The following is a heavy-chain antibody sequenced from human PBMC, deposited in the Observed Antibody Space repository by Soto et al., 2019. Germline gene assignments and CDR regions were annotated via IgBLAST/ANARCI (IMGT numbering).Heavy chain of an antibody. CDR3: ARNHEYGDYYFDA. J-gene: IGHJ4*02. D-gene: IGHD4-17*01. V-gene: IGHV4-59*01. CDR2: IYYSGST. Sequence: SETLSLTCTVSGGSISSYYWSWIRQPPGKGLEWIGYIYYSGSTNYNPSLKSRVTISVDTSKNQFSLKLSSVTAADTAVYYCARNHEYGDYYFDAWGKGTLVTLSS. CDR1: GGSISSYY.